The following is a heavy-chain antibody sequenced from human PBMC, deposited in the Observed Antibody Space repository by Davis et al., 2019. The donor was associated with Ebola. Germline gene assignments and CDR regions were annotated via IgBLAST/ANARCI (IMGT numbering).Heavy chain of an antibody. D-gene: IGHD2-8*02. CDR1: GGSFSGYY. J-gene: IGHJ4*02. CDR3: ARGPPGAFFDY. CDR2: INHTGST. Sequence: MPSETLSLTCAVYGGSFSGYYWSWIRQPPGKGLEWVGEINHTGSTNYHPTLKSRVTISVDMSNNQLSLRLTSVTAADTALYYCARGPPGAFFDYWGQGALVTVSS. V-gene: IGHV4-34*01.